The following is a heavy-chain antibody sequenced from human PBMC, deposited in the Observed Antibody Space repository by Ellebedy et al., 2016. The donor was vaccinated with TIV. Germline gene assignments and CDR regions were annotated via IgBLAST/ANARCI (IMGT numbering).Heavy chain of an antibody. Sequence: GGSLRLSXEASDFSFGVFTINWVRQAPGKGLEWVSSISSSSRYIYYADSVKGRFTISRDNVKNSLYLQMNGLRAEDTGVYYCVRDGLTTQPYYGLDVWGQGTTVTVSS. CDR2: ISSSSRYI. V-gene: IGHV3-21*01. CDR3: VRDGLTTQPYYGLDV. J-gene: IGHJ6*02. CDR1: DFSFGVFT. D-gene: IGHD4-17*01.